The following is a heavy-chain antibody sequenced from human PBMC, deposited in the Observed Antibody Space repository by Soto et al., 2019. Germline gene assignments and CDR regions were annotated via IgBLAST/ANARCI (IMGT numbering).Heavy chain of an antibody. D-gene: IGHD3-10*01. CDR2: IYYSGST. V-gene: IGHV4-59*01. J-gene: IGHJ4*02. CDR1: GGSISSYY. Sequence: PSETLSLTCTVSGGSISSYYWSWIRQPPGKGLGWIGYIYYSGSTNYNPSLKSRVTISVDTSKNQFSLKLSSVTAADTAVYYCARAYGSYFDYWGQGTLVTVSP. CDR3: ARAYGSYFDY.